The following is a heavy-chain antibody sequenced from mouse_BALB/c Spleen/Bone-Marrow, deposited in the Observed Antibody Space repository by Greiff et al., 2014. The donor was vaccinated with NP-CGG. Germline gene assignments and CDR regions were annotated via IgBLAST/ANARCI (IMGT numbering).Heavy chain of an antibody. CDR3: TRYYKYWYFDD. V-gene: IGHV1-15*01. CDR2: IDPETGGT. D-gene: IGHD2-12*01. J-gene: IGHJ1*01. Sequence: VQLQQSGAELVRPGASVTLSCKASGYTFTDYEMHWVKQTPVHGLEWIGAIDPETGGTAYNQKFKGKATLTADKSSNTAYMELRSQTSEDYAVDYCTRYYKYWYFDDWGAGTTVTVSS. CDR1: GYTFTDYE.